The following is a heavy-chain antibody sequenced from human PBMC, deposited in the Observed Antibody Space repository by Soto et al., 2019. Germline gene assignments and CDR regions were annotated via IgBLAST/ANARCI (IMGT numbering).Heavy chain of an antibody. J-gene: IGHJ4*02. D-gene: IGHD3-16*01. V-gene: IGHV4-59*01. CDR3: GRDMPYDAVSLAGCDY. Sequence: SETLSLTCTVSGDSITGSYWSWIRQPPGKTLEWIGYIYHSGTTTYNPSLKSRVSISVDTSKNQLSLRLTSVIAADTAVYYCGRDMPYDAVSLAGCDYWGQGILVTVSS. CDR2: IYHSGTT. CDR1: GDSITGSY.